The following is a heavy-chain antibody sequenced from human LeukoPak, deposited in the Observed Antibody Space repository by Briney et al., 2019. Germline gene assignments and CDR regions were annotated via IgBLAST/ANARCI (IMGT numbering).Heavy chain of an antibody. Sequence: PSETLSLTCTVSGASISSYYWSWIRQPPGKGLEWIGDIYYSGSTNYNPSLKSRVTISVDTSKNQFSLKLSSVTAADTAVYYCASQGGGSGDYWGQGTLVTVSS. V-gene: IGHV4-59*01. J-gene: IGHJ4*02. D-gene: IGHD3-10*01. CDR2: IYYSGST. CDR3: ASQGGGSGDY. CDR1: GASISSYY.